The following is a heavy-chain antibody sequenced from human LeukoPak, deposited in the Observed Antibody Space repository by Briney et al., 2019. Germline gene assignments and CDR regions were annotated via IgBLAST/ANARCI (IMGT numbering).Heavy chain of an antibody. CDR1: GGPISSYY. CDR3: ARGSVLFDY. CDR2: IYTSGST. Sequence: SETLSLTCTVSGGPISSYYWSWIRQPPGKGLEWIGYIYTSGSTDYIPSLRSRLTISVDTSKNQFSLKLSSVTAADTAVYYCARGSVLFDYWGQGTLVTVSS. V-gene: IGHV4-4*09. D-gene: IGHD3-10*01. J-gene: IGHJ4*02.